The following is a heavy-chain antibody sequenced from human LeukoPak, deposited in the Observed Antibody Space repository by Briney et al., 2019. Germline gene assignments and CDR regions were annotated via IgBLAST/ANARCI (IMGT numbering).Heavy chain of an antibody. CDR3: AKDRSCTNDVCHGDFDY. J-gene: IGHJ4*02. CDR1: GFIFSSYA. V-gene: IGHV3-23*01. CDR2: ISGSGGST. D-gene: IGHD2-8*01. Sequence: SGGSLRLSCAASGFIFSSYATSWVRQAPGKGLEWVSTISGSGGSTYYADSVKGRFTISRDNSKNTVYLQMNSLRAEDTAVYYCAKDRSCTNDVCHGDFDYWGQGTLVTVSS.